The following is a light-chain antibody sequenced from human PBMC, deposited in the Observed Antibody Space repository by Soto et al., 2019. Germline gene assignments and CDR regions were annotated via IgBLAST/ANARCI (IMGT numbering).Light chain of an antibody. CDR3: QHYNSYSEA. CDR1: QTISSW. CDR2: KAS. V-gene: IGKV1-5*03. J-gene: IGKJ1*01. Sequence: QMTLSPSTVSGHEGDRVAITCRASQTISSWLAWYQQKPGKAPKLLIYKASTLESGVPSRFSGSGSGTEFTLTISSLQPDDFATYYCQHYNSYSEAFGQGTKV.